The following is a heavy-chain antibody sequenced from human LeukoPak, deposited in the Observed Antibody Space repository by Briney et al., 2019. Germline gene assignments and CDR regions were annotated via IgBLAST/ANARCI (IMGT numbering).Heavy chain of an antibody. D-gene: IGHD5-18*01. CDR3: ARGSRGYSYGCDY. J-gene: IGHJ4*02. Sequence: PSETLSLTCTVSGGSISSSSYYWGWIRQPPGKGLEWIGSIYYSGSTNYNPSLKSRVTISVDTSKNQFSLKLSSVTAADTAVYYCARGSRGYSYGCDYWGQGTLVTVSS. CDR1: GGSISSSSYY. CDR2: IYYSGST. V-gene: IGHV4-39*07.